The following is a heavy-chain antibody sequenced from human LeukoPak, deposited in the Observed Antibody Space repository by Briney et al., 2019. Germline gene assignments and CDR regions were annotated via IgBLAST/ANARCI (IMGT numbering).Heavy chain of an antibody. CDR3: ARAKGYCSSTSCRGSWFDP. V-gene: IGHV4-30-2*01. D-gene: IGHD2-2*01. CDR1: GGSISSGGYY. J-gene: IGHJ5*02. Sequence: KPSETLSLTCTVSGGSISSGGYYWSWIRQPPGKGLEWIGYIYHSGSTYYNPSLKSRVTISVDRSKNQFSLKLSSVTAADTAVYYCARAKGYCSSTSCRGSWFDPWGQGTLVTVSS. CDR2: IYHSGST.